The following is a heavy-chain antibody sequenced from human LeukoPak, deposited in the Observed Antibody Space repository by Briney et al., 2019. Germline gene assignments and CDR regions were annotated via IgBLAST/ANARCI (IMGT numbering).Heavy chain of an antibody. Sequence: PGGSLRLSCAASGFTFDTYGMSWVRQAPGQGLEWVSGIGAKGLGTSYAASVKGRFTISRDNSKKTLSLHMDSLRAEDTAIYYCAKDFNIVDAFDMWGRGSTFIVSS. J-gene: IGHJ3*02. CDR1: GFTFDTYG. D-gene: IGHD1-26*01. CDR3: AKDFNIVDAFDM. V-gene: IGHV3-23*01. CDR2: IGAKGLGT.